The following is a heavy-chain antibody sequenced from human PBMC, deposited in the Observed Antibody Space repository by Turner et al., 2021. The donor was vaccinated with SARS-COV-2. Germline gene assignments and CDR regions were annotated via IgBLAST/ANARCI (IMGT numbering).Heavy chain of an antibody. CDR2: IHYNGKT. V-gene: IGHV4-39*01. D-gene: IGHD3-22*01. Sequence: QLQLQASGPCLVKPAETLSLTCTVSGGPISSSNYYWGWIRQPPGKGLGWSGGIHYNGKTNYKPYLKSRVTMSVDTSKNQFSLRLSSVTAEDTAVYYCARQPYYYDRDEAFDIWGQGTMVTVSS. CDR3: ARQPYYYDRDEAFDI. J-gene: IGHJ3*02. CDR1: GGPISSSNYY.